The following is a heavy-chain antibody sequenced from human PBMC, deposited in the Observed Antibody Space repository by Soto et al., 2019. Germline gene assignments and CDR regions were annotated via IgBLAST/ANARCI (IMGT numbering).Heavy chain of an antibody. CDR3: ARVAVVPVARYMDV. D-gene: IGHD2-2*01. V-gene: IGHV4-31*03. CDR1: GGSISSGGYY. Sequence: SETLSLTCTVSGGSISSGGYYWSWIRQHPGKGLEWIGYIYYSGSTYYNPSLKSRVTISVDTSKNQFSLKLSSVTAADTAVYYCARVAVVPVARYMDVWGKGTTVTVS. J-gene: IGHJ6*03. CDR2: IYYSGST.